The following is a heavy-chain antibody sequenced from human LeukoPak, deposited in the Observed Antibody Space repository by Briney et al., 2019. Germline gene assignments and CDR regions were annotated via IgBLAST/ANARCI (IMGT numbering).Heavy chain of an antibody. CDR2: ISGSGGST. J-gene: IGHJ4*02. V-gene: IGHV3-23*01. CDR1: GFTFSSYA. D-gene: IGHD2-8*01. Sequence: GGSLRLSCAASGFTFSSYAMSWVRQAPGKGLEWVSIISGSGGSTYYSDSVKGRFSISRDNSKNTLYLQMNTLRAEDTAVYYCAREYGYYFDYWGQGTLVTVSS. CDR3: AREYGYYFDY.